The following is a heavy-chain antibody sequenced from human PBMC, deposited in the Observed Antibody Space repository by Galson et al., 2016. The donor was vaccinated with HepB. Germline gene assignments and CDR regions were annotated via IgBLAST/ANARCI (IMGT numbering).Heavy chain of an antibody. CDR1: GYNFTHYW. J-gene: IGHJ6*02. D-gene: IGHD2-21*01. CDR3: ARRGSGIIRGIVAYYDYGMDV. CDR2: INLGDSDT. V-gene: IGHV5-51*01. Sequence: QSGAEVKKPGESLKISCKGSGYNFTHYWIGCVRQMPGKGLEWMGIINLGDSDTRYHPSIQGQLLISADKSNNSAYLQWSSLEASDSAMYFCARRGSGIIRGIVAYYDYGMDVWGQGTRVTVSS.